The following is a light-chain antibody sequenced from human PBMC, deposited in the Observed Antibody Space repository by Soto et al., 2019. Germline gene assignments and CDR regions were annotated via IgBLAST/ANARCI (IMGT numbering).Light chain of an antibody. J-gene: IGKJ3*01. CDR1: QSVSGSY. Sequence: EIVLTQSPGTLSLSPGERATLSCRASQSVSGSYLAWYQQKPGQAPRLLIYGTYSRATGIPDRFSGSGSGTHLTLTISRLEPEEFAVYYCQQYVSSFTFGPGTKVDIK. V-gene: IGKV3-20*01. CDR2: GTY. CDR3: QQYVSSFT.